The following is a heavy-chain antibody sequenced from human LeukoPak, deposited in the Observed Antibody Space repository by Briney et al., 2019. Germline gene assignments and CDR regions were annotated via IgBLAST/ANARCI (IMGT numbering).Heavy chain of an antibody. V-gene: IGHV3-23*01. D-gene: IGHD5/OR15-5a*01. CDR1: GFTFSSYA. CDR3: AKGGTSTSPSLRLPWFDY. J-gene: IGHJ4*02. CDR2: ISGSGGST. Sequence: TGGSLRLSCAASGFTFSSYAMSWVRQAPGKGLEWVSAISGSGGSTYYADSVKGRFTISRDNSKNTLYLQMNSLRAEDTAVYYCAKGGTSTSPSLRLPWFDYWGQGTLVTVSS.